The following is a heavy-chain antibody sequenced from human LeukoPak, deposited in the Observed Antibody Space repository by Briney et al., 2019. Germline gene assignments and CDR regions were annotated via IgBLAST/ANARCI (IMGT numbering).Heavy chain of an antibody. CDR3: ARCEPNTYGYLFDY. Sequence: PSETLSLTYTVSGDSISSYYWSWIRQPAGKGLEWVGRIYSTGSTNYNPSLRSRVTMSIDTSKNQFSLRLTSVTAADTAVYYCARCEPNTYGYLFDYWGQGTLVTVSS. V-gene: IGHV4-4*07. CDR2: IYSTGST. J-gene: IGHJ4*02. CDR1: GDSISSYY. D-gene: IGHD5-18*01.